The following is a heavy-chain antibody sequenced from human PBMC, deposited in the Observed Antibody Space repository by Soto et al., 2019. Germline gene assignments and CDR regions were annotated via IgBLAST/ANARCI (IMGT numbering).Heavy chain of an antibody. V-gene: IGHV4-59*01. CDR1: GGSISNYY. CDR3: ARGFCSGDTCYSRVFDY. J-gene: IGHJ4*02. CDR2: IYYSGST. D-gene: IGHD2-15*01. Sequence: NPSETLSLTCTVSGGSISNYYWSWIRQPPGKGLEWIGYIYYSGSTNYNPSLKSRVTISVDTSKNRFSLKLNSVTAADTAVYYCARGFCSGDTCYSRVFDYWGQGTLVTVSS.